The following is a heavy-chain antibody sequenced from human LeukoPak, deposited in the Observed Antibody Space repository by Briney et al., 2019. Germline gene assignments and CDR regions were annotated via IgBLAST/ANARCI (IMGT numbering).Heavy chain of an antibody. CDR1: GFTFSSYG. CDR2: ISGSGGST. CDR3: AKYAHHVPIVFIDY. Sequence: GGSLRLSCAASGFTFSSYGMSWVRQAPGKGLEWVSAISGSGGSTYYADSVKGRFTISRDNSKNTLYLQMNSLRAEDTAVYYCAKYAHHVPIVFIDYWGQGTLVTVSS. D-gene: IGHD3-22*01. V-gene: IGHV3-23*01. J-gene: IGHJ4*02.